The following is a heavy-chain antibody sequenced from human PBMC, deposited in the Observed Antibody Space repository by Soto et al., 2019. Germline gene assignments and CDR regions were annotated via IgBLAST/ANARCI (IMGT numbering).Heavy chain of an antibody. J-gene: IGHJ3*02. CDR3: AWGGGELLPFAAFDI. D-gene: IGHD1-26*01. Sequence: QVQLVQSGAEVKKPGASVKVSCKASGYTFTSYYMHWVRQAPGQGLEWMGIINPSGGSTSYAQKFQGRVTMTRDTSRSTGYVELRGLRSEDTAVYYCAWGGGELLPFAAFDIWGQGTMVTVSS. V-gene: IGHV1-46*01. CDR1: GYTFTSYY. CDR2: INPSGGST.